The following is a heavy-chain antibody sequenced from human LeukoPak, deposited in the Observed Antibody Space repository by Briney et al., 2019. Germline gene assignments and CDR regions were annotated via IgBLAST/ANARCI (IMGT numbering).Heavy chain of an antibody. CDR1: GGSISSGGSIGSYY. V-gene: IGHV4-61*02. CDR3: ARGPTIAVAGTDFDY. Sequence: PSETLSPTCTVSGGSISSGGSIGSYYWSWIRQPAGKGLEWIGRIYTSGSTNYNPSLKSRVTMSVDTSKNQFSLKLSSVTAADTAVYYCARGPTIAVAGTDFDYWGQGTLVTVSS. J-gene: IGHJ4*02. CDR2: IYTSGST. D-gene: IGHD6-19*01.